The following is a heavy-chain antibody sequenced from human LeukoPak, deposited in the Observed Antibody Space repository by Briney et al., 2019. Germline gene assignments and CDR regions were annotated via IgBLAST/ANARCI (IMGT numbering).Heavy chain of an antibody. D-gene: IGHD7-27*01. V-gene: IGHV5-51*01. Sequence: GESLKISCKGSGYSFTSYWIGWVRQMPGKGLEWMGIIYPGDSDTRYSPSFQGQVTISADKSISTAYLQWSSLKASDTAMYYCARHEVSWGFYYYMDVWGKGTTVTVSS. CDR3: ARHEVSWGFYYYMDV. CDR1: GYSFTSYW. CDR2: IYPGDSDT. J-gene: IGHJ6*03.